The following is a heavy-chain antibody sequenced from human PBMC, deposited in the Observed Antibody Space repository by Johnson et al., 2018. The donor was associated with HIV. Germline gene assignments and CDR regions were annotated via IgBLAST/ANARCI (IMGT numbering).Heavy chain of an antibody. Sequence: QMLLVESGGGVVQPGGSLRLSCAASGFTFSSYGMHWVRQAPGKGLEWVAFIRYDGSNKYYADSVKGRFTISRDNSKNTLYLQMNSLRAEDTAVYYCAKDGPVLRYFDWSDAFDIWGQGTMVTVSS. CDR3: AKDGPVLRYFDWSDAFDI. V-gene: IGHV3-30*02. J-gene: IGHJ3*02. CDR1: GFTFSSYG. CDR2: IRYDGSNK. D-gene: IGHD3-9*01.